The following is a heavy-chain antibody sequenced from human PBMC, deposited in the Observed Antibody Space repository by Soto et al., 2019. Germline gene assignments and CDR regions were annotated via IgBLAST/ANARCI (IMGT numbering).Heavy chain of an antibody. J-gene: IGHJ4*02. D-gene: IGHD3-9*01. CDR2: INPSGRT. CDR1: SGSFSGYY. V-gene: IGHV4-34*01. CDR3: ARGRPTWTDYYIPGIDY. Sequence: SETLSLTCAVYSGSFSGYYCIWIRQPPWKGLEWIGEINPSGRTNSNPSLTSRVTLSVDTSKNQFSLKLRSVTAADTAVYYCARGRPTWTDYYIPGIDYRGQGTLLTVSS.